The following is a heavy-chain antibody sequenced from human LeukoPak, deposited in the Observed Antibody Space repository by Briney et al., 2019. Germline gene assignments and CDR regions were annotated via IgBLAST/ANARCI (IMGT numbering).Heavy chain of an antibody. D-gene: IGHD6-13*01. CDR1: GYSISSGYY. CDR3: ARALIAAAGTLDY. CDR2: IYHSGST. J-gene: IGHJ4*02. V-gene: IGHV4-38-2*01. Sequence: PSETLSLTCAVSGYSISSGYYWGWIRQPPGKGLEWIGSIYHSGSTYYNPSLKGRVTISVDTSKNQFSLKLSSVTAADTAVYYCARALIAAAGTLDYWGQGTLVTVSS.